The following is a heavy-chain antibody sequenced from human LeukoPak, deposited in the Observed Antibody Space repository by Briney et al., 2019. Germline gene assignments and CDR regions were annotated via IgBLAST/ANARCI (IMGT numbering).Heavy chain of an antibody. CDR1: GFTLSSYE. V-gene: IGHV3-48*03. J-gene: IGHJ4*02. CDR2: ISSSGSLM. CDR3: VRGGSSWYRY. D-gene: IGHD6-13*01. Sequence: PGGSLRLSCAASGFTLSSYEMNWVRQAPGKGLEWVSYISSSGSLMYYVDSVKGRFTISRDNAKDSLYLQMNSLRAEDTAVYYCVRGGSSWYRYWGQGTLVTVSS.